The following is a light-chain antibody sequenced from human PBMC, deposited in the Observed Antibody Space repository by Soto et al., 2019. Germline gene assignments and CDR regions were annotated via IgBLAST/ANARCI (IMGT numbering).Light chain of an antibody. Sequence: QSVLTQPPSASGSPGQSVTISCTGTSSDVGGYNFVSWYQQHPGKAPKLMIYEVSERPSGVPDRFSGSKSGNTASLTVSGLQAEDEADYYCSSYAGSNIVVFGEGTKLTVL. J-gene: IGLJ2*01. CDR2: EVS. V-gene: IGLV2-8*01. CDR3: SSYAGSNIVV. CDR1: SSDVGGYNF.